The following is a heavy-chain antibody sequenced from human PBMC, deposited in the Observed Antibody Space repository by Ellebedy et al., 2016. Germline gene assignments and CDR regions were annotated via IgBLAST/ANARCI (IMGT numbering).Heavy chain of an antibody. J-gene: IGHJ4*02. CDR3: VKDGKATKDDY. CDR1: GLNFSNHA. CDR2: ISTDGRYV. V-gene: IGHV3-64D*06. D-gene: IGHD5-12*01. Sequence: GESLKISCSVSGLNFSNHALHWVRQAPGKGLQYVSAISTDGRYVYYIDSVRGRFTISRDNSKNTLFLQMNSLRVEDTGVYFCVKDGKATKDDYWGQGTLVTVSS.